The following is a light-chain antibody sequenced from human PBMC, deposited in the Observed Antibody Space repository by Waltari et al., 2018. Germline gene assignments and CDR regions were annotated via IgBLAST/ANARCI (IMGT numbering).Light chain of an antibody. CDR2: RNN. V-gene: IGLV1-44*01. J-gene: IGLJ3*02. CDR3: AAWDDSMSGKV. CDR1: ISTIGSNL. Sequence: QTVLTQPPSASGTPGQRLTISSSCSISTIGSNLVNWYQQLPGTAPKLLVYRNNQRPSGVPDRFSGSKSGTSASLAISGLQSEDEADYYCAAWDDSMSGKVFGGGTKLTVL.